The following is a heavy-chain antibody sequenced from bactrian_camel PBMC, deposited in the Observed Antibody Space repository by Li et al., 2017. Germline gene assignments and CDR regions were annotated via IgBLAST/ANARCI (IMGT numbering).Heavy chain of an antibody. CDR1: GYSYYADC. CDR2: ISIGDGTT. V-gene: IGHV3S63*01. CDR3: AKDQKYGLGNPAFGY. Sequence: VQLVESGGDSAQAGGSLKLSCVASGYSYYADCVGWFRQAPGKAREGIAVISIGDGTTYYTDSVKGRFTISRDNAKNTVYLQLNSLKTEDMAMYYCAKDQKYGLGNPAFGYWGQGTQVTVS. D-gene: IGHD5*01. J-gene: IGHJ6*01.